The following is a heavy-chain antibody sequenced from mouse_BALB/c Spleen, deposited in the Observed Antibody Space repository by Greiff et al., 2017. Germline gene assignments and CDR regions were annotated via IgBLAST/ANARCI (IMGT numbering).Heavy chain of an antibody. D-gene: IGHD2-14*01. V-gene: IGHV6-6*02. J-gene: IGHJ1*01. CDR1: GFTFSNYW. CDR2: IRLKSNNYAT. CDR3: TRGGYRWYFDV. Sequence: EVKVVESGGGLVQPGGSMKLSCVASGFTFSNYWMNWVRQSPEKGLEWVAEIRLKSNNYATHYAESVKGRFTISRDDSKSSVYLQMNNLRAEDTGIYYCTRGGYRWYFDVWGAGTTVTVSS.